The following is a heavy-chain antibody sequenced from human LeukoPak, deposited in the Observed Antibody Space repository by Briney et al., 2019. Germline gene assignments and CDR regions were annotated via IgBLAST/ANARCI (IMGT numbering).Heavy chain of an antibody. CDR1: GFTFSSYA. Sequence: GGSLRLSCAASGFTFSSYAMSWVRQAPGKGLEWVSTINAAAGSTYYADSVKDRFTISRDNSKNTLYLQMNSLRAEDTAVYYCAREPVVAATEVYYYGMDVWGQGTTVTVSS. CDR3: AREPVVAATEVYYYGMDV. J-gene: IGHJ6*02. CDR2: INAAAGST. D-gene: IGHD2-15*01. V-gene: IGHV3-23*01.